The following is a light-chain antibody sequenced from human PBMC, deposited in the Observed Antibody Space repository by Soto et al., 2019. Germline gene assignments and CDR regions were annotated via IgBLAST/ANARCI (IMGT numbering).Light chain of an antibody. CDR1: RSNIGAHFD. J-gene: IGLJ2*01. CDR3: QSYDSSLSGVV. Sequence: QLVLTQPPSVSGAPGQRVTISCTGSRSNIGAHFDVHWYQQLPGTAPKLLIYGNNNRPSGVPDRFSGSKSGTSASLAITGLQAEDEADYYCQSYDSSLSGVVFGGGTKLTVL. CDR2: GNN. V-gene: IGLV1-40*01.